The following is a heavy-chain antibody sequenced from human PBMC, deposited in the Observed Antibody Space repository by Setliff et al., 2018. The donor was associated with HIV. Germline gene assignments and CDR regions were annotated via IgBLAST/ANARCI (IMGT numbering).Heavy chain of an antibody. Sequence: GGSLRLSCAASGFTFSTHWMHWVRQAPGKGLVWVSRINSDGSSTTYADSVKGRFAISRDNSKTTLYVQMNSLRAEDTAVYYCARDPTYYFDSSGPYDAFDIWGQGTMVTVSS. V-gene: IGHV3-74*01. J-gene: IGHJ3*02. CDR3: ARDPTYYFDSSGPYDAFDI. CDR1: GFTFSTHW. CDR2: INSDGSST. D-gene: IGHD3-22*01.